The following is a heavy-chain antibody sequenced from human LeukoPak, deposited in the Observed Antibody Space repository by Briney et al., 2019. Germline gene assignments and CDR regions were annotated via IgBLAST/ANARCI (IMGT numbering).Heavy chain of an antibody. CDR1: GFTFSSYA. CDR2: ISYDGSNK. V-gene: IGHV3-30*18. D-gene: IGHD2-21*02. CDR3: ANLLSGDSNFDY. J-gene: IGHJ4*02. Sequence: GGSLRLSCAASGFTFSSYAMSWVRQAPGKGLEWVAVISYDGSNKYYADSVKGRFTISRDNSKNTLYLQMNSLRAEDTAVYYCANLLSGDSNFDYWGQGTLVTVSS.